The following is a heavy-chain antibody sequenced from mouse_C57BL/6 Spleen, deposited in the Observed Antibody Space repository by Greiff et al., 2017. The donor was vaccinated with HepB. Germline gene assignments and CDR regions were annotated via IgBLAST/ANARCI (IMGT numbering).Heavy chain of an antibody. CDR3: AREGDGGAMDY. CDR1: GYAFTNYL. CDR2: INPGSGGT. D-gene: IGHD3-3*01. Sequence: VQLQQSGAELVRPGTSVKVSCKASGYAFTNYLIEWVKQRPGQGLEWIGVINPGSGGTKYNEKFKGKATLTEDKSARTAYMQLSSLTSEDSAVFFGAREGDGGAMDYWGQGTSVTVSS. V-gene: IGHV1-54*01. J-gene: IGHJ4*01.